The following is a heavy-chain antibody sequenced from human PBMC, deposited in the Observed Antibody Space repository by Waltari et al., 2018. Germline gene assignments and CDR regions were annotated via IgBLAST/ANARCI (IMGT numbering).Heavy chain of an antibody. CDR1: GTIFPSYA. CDR2: INAGNGNT. Sequence: QVQLVQSGAEAKKPGASVKVSCKASGTIFPSYAMNWGRQAPGQRLEWMGWINAGNGNTKYSQKFQGRVTITRDTSASTAYMELSSLRSEDTAVYYCARVAVQLWFDYWGQGTLVTVSS. J-gene: IGHJ5*01. D-gene: IGHD5-18*01. V-gene: IGHV1-3*01. CDR3: ARVAVQLWFDY.